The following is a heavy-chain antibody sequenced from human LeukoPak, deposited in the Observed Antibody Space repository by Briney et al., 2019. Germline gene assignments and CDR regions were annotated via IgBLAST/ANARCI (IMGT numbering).Heavy chain of an antibody. D-gene: IGHD2-15*01. CDR2: INPNSGGT. V-gene: IGHV1-2*02. CDR1: GCTFTGYY. J-gene: IGHJ4*02. CDR3: ARDWPDCSGGSCYYNY. Sequence: ASVTVSCKASGCTFTGYYMHWVRQAPGQGLEWMGWINPNSGGTNYAQKFQGRVTMTRDTSISTAYMELSRLRSDDTAVYYCARDWPDCSGGSCYYNYWGQGTLVTVSS.